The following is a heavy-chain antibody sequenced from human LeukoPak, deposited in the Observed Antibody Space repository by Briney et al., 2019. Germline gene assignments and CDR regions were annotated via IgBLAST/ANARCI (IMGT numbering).Heavy chain of an antibody. D-gene: IGHD3-22*01. V-gene: IGHV4-31*03. J-gene: IGHJ4*02. CDR1: GGSISSGGYY. Sequence: SETLSLTCTVSGGSISSGGYYWSWIRQHPGKGLEWIGYIYYSGSTYYNPSLKSRVTISVDTSKNQFSLKLSSVTAEDTAVYYCASGYYYDSSGYAPDYWGQGTLVTVSS. CDR2: IYYSGST. CDR3: ASGYYYDSSGYAPDY.